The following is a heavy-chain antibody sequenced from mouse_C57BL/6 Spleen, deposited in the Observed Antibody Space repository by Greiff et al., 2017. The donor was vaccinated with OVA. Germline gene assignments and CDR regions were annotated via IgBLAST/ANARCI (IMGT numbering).Heavy chain of an antibody. Sequence: VQLQQSGPELVKPGASVKISCKASGYAFSSSWMNWVKQRPGKGLEWIGRIYPGDGDTNYNGKFKGKATLTADKSSSTAYMQRSRLTSEDSAVYCCAREVTTVVARAMDYWGQGTSGTVSS. V-gene: IGHV1-82*01. CDR1: GYAFSSSW. J-gene: IGHJ4*01. CDR2: IYPGDGDT. CDR3: AREVTTVVARAMDY. D-gene: IGHD1-1*01.